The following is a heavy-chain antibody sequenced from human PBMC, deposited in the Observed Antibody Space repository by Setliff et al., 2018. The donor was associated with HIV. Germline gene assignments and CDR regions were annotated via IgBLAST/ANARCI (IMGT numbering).Heavy chain of an antibody. CDR2: ISGSGGST. D-gene: IGHD3-22*01. Sequence: AGGSLRLSCAASGFTFSSYAMSWVRQAPGKGLEWVSAISGSGGSTYYADSVKGRFTISRDNSKNTLYLQMNSLRAEDTAVYYCAKIDSSGYRWYFGYWGQGTLVTVSS. V-gene: IGHV3-23*01. J-gene: IGHJ4*02. CDR1: GFTFSSYA. CDR3: AKIDSSGYRWYFGY.